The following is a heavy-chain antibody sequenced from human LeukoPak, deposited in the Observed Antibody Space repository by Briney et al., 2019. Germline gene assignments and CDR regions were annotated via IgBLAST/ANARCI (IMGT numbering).Heavy chain of an antibody. D-gene: IGHD5-18*01. V-gene: IGHV3-30*02. J-gene: IGHJ4*02. CDR3: SKDLGYSYGYFY. CDR2: IRYDGSNK. CDR1: GFTFSSYG. Sequence: GGSLRLSCAASGFTFSSYGMHWVRQAPGKGLEWVAFIRYDGSNKYYADSVKGRFTISRDNSKNTLYLQMDSLRAEDTAVYYCSKDLGYSYGYFYWGQGTPVTVSS.